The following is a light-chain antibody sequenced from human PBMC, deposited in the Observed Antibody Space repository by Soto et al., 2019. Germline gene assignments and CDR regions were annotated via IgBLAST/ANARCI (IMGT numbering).Light chain of an antibody. CDR1: QGMNGA. J-gene: IGKJ4*01. CDR3: QQHCIFPSP. CDR2: DVS. V-gene: IGKV1-13*02. Sequence: AIQLTQSPSSLSAFVGDRVTITCRASQGMNGALGWYQQKLGKPPTLLGYDVSTRERGGPARFNGSGYAPDFPPSLSRWRPEVSAAEYLQQHCIFPSPFGGGAKVEI.